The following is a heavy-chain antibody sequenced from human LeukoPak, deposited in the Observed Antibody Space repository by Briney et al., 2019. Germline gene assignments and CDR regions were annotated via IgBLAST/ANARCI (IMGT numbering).Heavy chain of an antibody. Sequence: GSLRLSCAASGFTFSSYWMSWVRQAPGKGLEWIGYIYYSGSTNYNPSLKGRVTISVDTSKNQFSLKLSSVTAADTAVYYCARGAYTYGHPPSLDYWGQGTLVTVSS. D-gene: IGHD5-18*01. J-gene: IGHJ4*01. V-gene: IGHV4-59*01. CDR3: ARGAYTYGHPPSLDY. CDR2: IYYSGST. CDR1: GFTFSSYW.